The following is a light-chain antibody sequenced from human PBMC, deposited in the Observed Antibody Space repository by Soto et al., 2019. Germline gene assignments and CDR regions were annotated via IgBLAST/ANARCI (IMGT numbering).Light chain of an antibody. CDR1: QSVSSY. CDR3: QQYSNWPPLYT. V-gene: IGKV3-15*01. J-gene: IGKJ2*01. CDR2: YAS. Sequence: EIEMTQSPATLSVSPGERATLSCRASQSVSSYLAWYHQKPGLPPSLLIYYASTRATGIRDRFSGSGSGTDFTLTISSLQSADFAVYYCQQYSNWPPLYTFGRGTKLEIK.